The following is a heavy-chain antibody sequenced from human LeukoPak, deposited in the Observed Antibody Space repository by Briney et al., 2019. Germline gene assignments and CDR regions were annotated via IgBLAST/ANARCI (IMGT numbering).Heavy chain of an antibody. CDR1: GFTFSSYA. CDR3: ARDSTYYYGSGSSGPHYFDY. V-gene: IGHV3-30*01. CDR2: ISYVGGNT. J-gene: IGHJ4*02. D-gene: IGHD3-10*01. Sequence: GRSLRLSCAASGFTFSSYAMHRVRQAPGKGLEWVAVISYVGGNTYYADSVKGRFTISRYNSKNTLYLQLNSLRAEDTAVYYCARDSTYYYGSGSSGPHYFDYWGQGTLVTVSS.